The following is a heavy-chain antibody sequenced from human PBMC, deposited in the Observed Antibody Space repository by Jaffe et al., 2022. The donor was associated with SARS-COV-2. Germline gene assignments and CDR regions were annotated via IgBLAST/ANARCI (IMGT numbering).Heavy chain of an antibody. J-gene: IGHJ6*03. V-gene: IGHV3-15*01. CDR3: TTEALVGVDYDILTGYHNYYYYYMDV. D-gene: IGHD3-9*01. CDR1: GFTFSNAW. Sequence: DVQLVESGGGLVKPGGSLRLSCAASGFTFSNAWMSWVRQAPGKGLEWVGRIKSKTDGGTTGYAAPVKGRFTISRDDSKNTLYLQMNSLKTEDTAVYYCTTEALVGVDYDILTGYHNYYYYYMDVWGKGTTVTVSS. CDR2: IKSKTDGGTT.